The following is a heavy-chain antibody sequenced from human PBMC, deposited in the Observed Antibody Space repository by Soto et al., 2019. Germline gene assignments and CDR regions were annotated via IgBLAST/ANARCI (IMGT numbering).Heavy chain of an antibody. J-gene: IGHJ5*02. D-gene: IGHD3-16*01. Sequence: GGSLSLSCAASGFDFTHTWMNWVRQVPGKGLEWVGQIIRQVQVGTTEYAAPLKGRITISRDDSTNILYLQINSLNIEDTAMYYCATDWYFSIRSWGQGTLVTVSS. V-gene: IGHV3-15*07. CDR2: IIRQVQVGTT. CDR3: ATDWYFSIRS. CDR1: GFDFTHTW.